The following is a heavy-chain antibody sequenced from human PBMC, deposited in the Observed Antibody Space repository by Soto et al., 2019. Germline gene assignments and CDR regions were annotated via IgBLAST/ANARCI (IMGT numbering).Heavy chain of an antibody. CDR2: IYYSGST. J-gene: IGHJ1*01. Sequence: QVQLQESGPGLVKPSETLSLTCTVSGGSISSYYWSWIRQPPGKGLEWIGYIYYSGSTNYNPSLNSRVTISVATPKNQFPLKLSSVTAEDTSVYYCARRDILTGYYKSWCQGTQVNVSS. D-gene: IGHD3-9*01. CDR3: ARRDILTGYYKS. CDR1: GGSISSYY. V-gene: IGHV4-59*08.